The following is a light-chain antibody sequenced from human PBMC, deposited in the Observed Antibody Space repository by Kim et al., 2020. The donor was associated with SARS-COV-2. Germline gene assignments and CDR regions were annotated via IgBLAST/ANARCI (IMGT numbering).Light chain of an antibody. V-gene: IGKV3-20*01. J-gene: IGKJ1*01. CDR1: QSVNSRH. Sequence: SPGERATLSGRASQSVNSRHLAWYQQKPGQAPRLLIYAASSRPGGIPDRFSGSGSGTDFTLTISRLESEDFAVYHCQQYDTSPWTFGQGTKVDIK. CDR3: QQYDTSPWT. CDR2: AAS.